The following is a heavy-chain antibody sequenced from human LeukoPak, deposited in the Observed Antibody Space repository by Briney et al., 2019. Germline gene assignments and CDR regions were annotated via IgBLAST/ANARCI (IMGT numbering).Heavy chain of an antibody. J-gene: IGHJ3*02. CDR3: ARKDSGYGSDAFDI. D-gene: IGHD5-12*01. V-gene: IGHV4-59*01. Sequence: SETLSLTCTVSGGSISSYFWSWIRQPPGKGLEWIRYIYYSGSTNYNPSLKSRVTISVDTSKNQFSLKLSSVTAADTAVYYCARKDSGYGSDAFDIWGQGTMVTVSS. CDR2: IYYSGST. CDR1: GGSISSYF.